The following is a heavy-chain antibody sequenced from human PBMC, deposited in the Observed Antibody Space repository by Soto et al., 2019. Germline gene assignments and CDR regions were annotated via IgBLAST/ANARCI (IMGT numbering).Heavy chain of an antibody. J-gene: IGHJ5*02. CDR3: ARGDGYCISTSCYEDWFDP. D-gene: IGHD2-2*01. CDR1: GFTFSSYG. CDR2: IWYDGSNK. V-gene: IGHV3-33*01. Sequence: LRLSCAASGFTFSSYGMHWVRQAPGKGLEWVAVIWYDGSNKYYADSVKGRFTISRDNSKNTLYLQMNSLRAEDTAVYYCARGDGYCISTSCYEDWFDPWGQGSLVTVSS.